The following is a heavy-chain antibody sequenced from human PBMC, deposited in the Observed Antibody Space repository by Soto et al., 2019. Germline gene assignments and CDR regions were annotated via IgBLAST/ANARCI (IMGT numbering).Heavy chain of an antibody. CDR2: ISAYNGNT. D-gene: IGHD3-22*01. V-gene: IGHV1-18*01. Sequence: QVQLVQSGAEVKKPGASVKVSCKASDYTFTNYGICWVRQAPGQGLEWMGWISAYNGNTNYAQKLQGRVTMTTDTSTSTAYMELRSLRSDDTAVYYCASHYYDSSGYYYRFDYWGQGTLVTVSS. J-gene: IGHJ4*02. CDR3: ASHYYDSSGYYYRFDY. CDR1: DYTFTNYG.